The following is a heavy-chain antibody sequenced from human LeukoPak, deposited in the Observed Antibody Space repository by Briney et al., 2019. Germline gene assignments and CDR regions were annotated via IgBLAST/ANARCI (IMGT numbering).Heavy chain of an antibody. CDR1: GYTFTSYG. CDR3: ARDSIAVAGTLGPFDP. V-gene: IGHV1-18*03. CDR2: ISAYNGNT. D-gene: IGHD6-19*01. Sequence: ASVKVSCKASGYTFTSYGISWVRQAPGQGLEWMGWISAYNGNTNYAQKLQGRVTMTTDTSTSTAYMELSSLRSEDMAVYYCARDSIAVAGTLGPFDPWGQGTLVTVSS. J-gene: IGHJ5*02.